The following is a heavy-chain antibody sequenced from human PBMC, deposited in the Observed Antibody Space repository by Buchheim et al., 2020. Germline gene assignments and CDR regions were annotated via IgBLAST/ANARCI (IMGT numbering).Heavy chain of an antibody. CDR3: ARLGRTSWHFDF. V-gene: IGHV4-39*02. CDR1: GGSISSTIYY. J-gene: IGHJ4*02. D-gene: IGHD2-2*01. CDR2: IYYDGST. Sequence: QLQLQESGPGLVKPSETLSLTCTVSGGSISSTIYYWGWIRQPPGKGLEWIGSIYYDGSTYYNPSLKSRVTISVDTSKNHFSLKLSSVTAADTAVYYCARLGRTSWHFDFWGQGTL.